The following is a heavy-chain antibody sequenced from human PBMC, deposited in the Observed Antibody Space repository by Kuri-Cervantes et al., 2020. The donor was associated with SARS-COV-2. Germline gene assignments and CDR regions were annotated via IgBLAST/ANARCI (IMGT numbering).Heavy chain of an antibody. Sequence: GGSLRLSCAASGFTFSSYSMAWVRQAPGKGLEWVSSISSSSYIYYADSVKGRFTISRDNAKNSLYLQMNSLRAEDTAVYYCARDARITIFGVVIIEQVFDYWGQGTLVTVSS. CDR1: GFTFSSYS. CDR3: ARDARITIFGVVIIEQVFDY. J-gene: IGHJ4*02. CDR2: ISSSSYI. V-gene: IGHV3-21*01. D-gene: IGHD3-3*01.